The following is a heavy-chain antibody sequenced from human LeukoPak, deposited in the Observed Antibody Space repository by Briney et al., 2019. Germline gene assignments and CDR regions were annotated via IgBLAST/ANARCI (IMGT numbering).Heavy chain of an antibody. CDR2: ISTNGGNT. V-gene: IGHV3-64*01. CDR1: GFTFSSYA. CDR3: ARVFGDSSGYNRFDP. D-gene: IGHD3-22*01. J-gene: IGHJ5*02. Sequence: PGGSLRLSCAASGFTFSSYAMHWVRQAPGKGLEYVSAISTNGGNTYYANSVKGRFTISRDNSKNTLYLQMGSLRAEDMAVYYCARVFGDSSGYNRFDPWGQGTLVTVSS.